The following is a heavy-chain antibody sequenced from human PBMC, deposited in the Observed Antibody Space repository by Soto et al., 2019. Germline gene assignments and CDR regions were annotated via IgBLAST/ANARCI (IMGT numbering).Heavy chain of an antibody. Sequence: PSQTLSLTCAISGDSVSSNSAAWNWIRQSPSRGLEWLGRTYYRSKWYNDYAVSVKSRITINPDTSKNQFSLQLNSVTPEDTAVYYCSRVTARITAAGADHHYGIDVWVQGTTVTVS. V-gene: IGHV6-1*01. D-gene: IGHD6-13*01. CDR2: TYYRSKWYN. CDR1: GDSVSSNSAA. J-gene: IGHJ6*02. CDR3: SRVTARITAAGADHHYGIDV.